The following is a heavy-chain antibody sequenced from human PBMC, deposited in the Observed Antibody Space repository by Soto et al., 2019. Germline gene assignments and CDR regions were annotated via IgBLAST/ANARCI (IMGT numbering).Heavy chain of an antibody. CDR3: ARDRATVTTWEGYYYGMDV. CDR1: GFTFSDYY. Sequence: GGSLRLSCAASGFTFSDYYMSWIRQAPGKGLEWVSYISSSSSYTNYADSVKGRFTISRDNAKNSLYLQMNSLRAEDTAVYYCARDRATVTTWEGYYYGMDVWGQGTTVTVSS. J-gene: IGHJ6*02. V-gene: IGHV3-11*05. CDR2: ISSSSSYT. D-gene: IGHD4-17*01.